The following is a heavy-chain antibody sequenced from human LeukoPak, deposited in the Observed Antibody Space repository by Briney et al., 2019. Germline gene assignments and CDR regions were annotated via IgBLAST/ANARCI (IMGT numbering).Heavy chain of an antibody. CDR3: ARRKRITMVRGVISGNYMDV. V-gene: IGHV1-69*05. J-gene: IGHJ6*03. D-gene: IGHD3-10*01. Sequence: SVKVSCKASGGTFSSYAISWVRQAPGQGLEWMGGIIPIFGTANYAQKFQGRVTITTDESTSTAYMELSSLRSEDTAVYYCARRKRITMVRGVISGNYMDVWGKGTTVTVSS. CDR2: IIPIFGTA. CDR1: GGTFSSYA.